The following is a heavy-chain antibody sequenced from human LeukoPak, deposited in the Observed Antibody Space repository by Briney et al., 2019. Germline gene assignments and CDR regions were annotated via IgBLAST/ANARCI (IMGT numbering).Heavy chain of an antibody. D-gene: IGHD1-7*01. CDR1: AFTFSDYW. Sequence: GGSLRLSCAASAFTFSDYWMGWVGQAPGKGLEWVANINQDGSVKYYVDSVKGRFTISRDNAENSLYLQMNSQRGEDTALYFCARAGTYETTWYHWGQGTLVTVSS. CDR2: INQDGSVK. CDR3: ARAGTYETTWYH. V-gene: IGHV3-7*01. J-gene: IGHJ5*02.